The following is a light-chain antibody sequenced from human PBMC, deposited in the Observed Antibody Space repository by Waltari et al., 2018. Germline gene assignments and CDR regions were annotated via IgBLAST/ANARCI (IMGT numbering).Light chain of an antibody. CDR2: WAS. CDR1: QSVLSSSNNQNC. Sequence: DIVMTQSPDSLAVSLGERATINCKSSQSVLSSSNNQNCLTWYQQKPGQPPKLLIYWASTRECGVPDRFSGRGSGTGFTLPIRSLQAEDVAVYYWQQYYTPPLTFGGGTQVEIK. V-gene: IGKV4-1*01. J-gene: IGKJ4*01. CDR3: QQYYTPPLT.